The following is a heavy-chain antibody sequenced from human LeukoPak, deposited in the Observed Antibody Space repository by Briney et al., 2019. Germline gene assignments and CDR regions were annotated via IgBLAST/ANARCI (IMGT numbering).Heavy chain of an antibody. CDR2: ISFDARNK. D-gene: IGHD2-15*01. CDR1: GFTFSSFA. V-gene: IGHV3-30*04. J-gene: IGHJ4*02. Sequence: GGSLRLSCAASGFTFSSFAMHWVRHAPGKGLEWGAVISFDARNKYYADSVKGRFTIDRDNSQNTLYLQMNSLRTEDTAVYYCARDESGVVVAATSDYWGQGTLVTVSS. CDR3: ARDESGVVVAATSDY.